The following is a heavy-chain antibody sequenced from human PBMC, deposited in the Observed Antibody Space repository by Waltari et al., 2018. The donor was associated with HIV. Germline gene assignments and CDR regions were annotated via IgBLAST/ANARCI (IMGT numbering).Heavy chain of an antibody. D-gene: IGHD1-26*01. CDR2: ISTYNGNT. CDR3: ARGDRAFDV. V-gene: IGHV1-18*01. J-gene: IGHJ3*01. CDR1: GYPFTDYG. Sequence: QVQLLQSGSEVKRPGASVKVSCKTSGYPFTDYGISWVRQAPRQGLEWMGWISTYNGNTKMAQTLQARISMTIDTSRHTAYMDLRSLRSDDTAVYYCARGDRAFDVWGQGTMVSVSS.